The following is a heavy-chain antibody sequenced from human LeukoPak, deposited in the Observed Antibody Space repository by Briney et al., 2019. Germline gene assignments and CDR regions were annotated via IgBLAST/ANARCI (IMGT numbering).Heavy chain of an antibody. Sequence: PGASVKVSCKASGNTFIAYYMHWVRQAPGQGLEWMGWINPNSGVTDYAQKFQGRVTMTRDTSISTAYMELSRLRSDDTAVYYCARRYCSGGSCSSGGYYYMDDWGRGTTVTVSS. CDR3: ARRYCSGGSCSSGGYYYMDD. D-gene: IGHD2-15*01. J-gene: IGHJ6*03. CDR2: INPNSGVT. CDR1: GNTFIAYY. V-gene: IGHV1-2*02.